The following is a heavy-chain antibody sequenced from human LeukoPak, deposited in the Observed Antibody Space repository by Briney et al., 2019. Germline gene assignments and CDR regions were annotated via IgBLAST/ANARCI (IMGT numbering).Heavy chain of an antibody. CDR3: ARVPITLAGTKDAKYFQH. CDR2: INSDGSST. D-gene: IGHD6-19*01. J-gene: IGHJ1*01. CDR1: GFTFSRYW. Sequence: AGGSLRLSCAASGFTFSRYWMHWVRQAPGKGLVWVSRINSDGSSTTYADSVKGRFTISRDNAKNTLYLQMNSLRAEDTALYYCARVPITLAGTKDAKYFQHWGQGTLVTVSS. V-gene: IGHV3-74*01.